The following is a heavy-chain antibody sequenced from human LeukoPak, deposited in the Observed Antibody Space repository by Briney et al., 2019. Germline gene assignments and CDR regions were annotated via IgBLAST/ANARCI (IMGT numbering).Heavy chain of an antibody. Sequence: GGSLRLSCAASGVIFSRNYMRWGRQAPGEGVGWVSVIYSGRNTYYADSVKRRFPISRDNSKNTLYLQMNSLRAEDTAVYYCAGGIRWPGLDYWGQGTLVTVSS. CDR2: IYSGRNT. CDR3: AGGIRWPGLDY. D-gene: IGHD3-16*01. V-gene: IGHV3-66*01. CDR1: GVIFSRNY. J-gene: IGHJ4*02.